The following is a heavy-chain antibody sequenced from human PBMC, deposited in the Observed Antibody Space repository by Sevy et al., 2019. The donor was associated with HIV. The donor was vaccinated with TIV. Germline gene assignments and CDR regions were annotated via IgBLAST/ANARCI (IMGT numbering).Heavy chain of an antibody. CDR3: SRQGDLDYFDY. CDR1: GYTFSPYW. D-gene: IGHD1-26*01. Sequence: GESLKISCKGSGYTFSPYWIAWVRQMPGQGLEWMGIILPSDSDTEYSPSFQGHVTISVDKSINTVFLQWSSLKASDSAMEYRSRQGDLDYFDYWGQGTLVTVSS. CDR2: ILPSDSDT. J-gene: IGHJ4*02. V-gene: IGHV5-51*01.